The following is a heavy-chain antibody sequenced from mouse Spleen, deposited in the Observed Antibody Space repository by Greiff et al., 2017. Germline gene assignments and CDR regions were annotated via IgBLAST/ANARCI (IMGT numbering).Heavy chain of an antibody. CDR3: ARGGLLHWYFDV. V-gene: IGHV1-22*01. CDR2: INPNNGGT. CDR1: GYTFTDYN. J-gene: IGHJ1*01. Sequence: EVQLQQSGPELVKPGASVKMSCKASGYTFTDYNMHWVKQSHGKSLEWIGYINPNNGGTSYNQKFKGKATLTVNKSSSTAYMELRSLTSEDSAVYYCARGGLLHWYFDVWGAGTTVTVSS. D-gene: IGHD1-1*02.